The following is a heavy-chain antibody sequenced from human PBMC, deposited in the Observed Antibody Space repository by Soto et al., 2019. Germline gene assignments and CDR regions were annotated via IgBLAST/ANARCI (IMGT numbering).Heavy chain of an antibody. Sequence: QVQLVESGGGVVQPGRSLRLSCAASGFTFSSYGMHWVRQAPGKGLEWVAVISYDGSNKYYADSVKGRFTISRDNSKNTLYLQMNSLRADDTAVYYCAKLSVSKGAFDIWGQGTMVTVSS. J-gene: IGHJ3*02. CDR2: ISYDGSNK. V-gene: IGHV3-30*18. D-gene: IGHD6-13*01. CDR1: GFTFSSYG. CDR3: AKLSVSKGAFDI.